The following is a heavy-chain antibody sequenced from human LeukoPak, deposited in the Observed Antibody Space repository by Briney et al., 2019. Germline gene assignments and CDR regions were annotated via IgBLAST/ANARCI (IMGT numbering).Heavy chain of an antibody. D-gene: IGHD3-3*01. J-gene: IGHJ5*02. CDR2: INHSGST. CDR1: GGSFSGYY. CDR3: ARGLYDFWSGYYIAWFDP. Sequence: SEILSLTCAVYGGSFSGYYWSWIRQPPGKGLEWIGEINHSGSTNYNPSLKSRVTISVDTSKNQFSLKLSSVTAADTGVYYCARGLYDFWSGYYIAWFDPWGQGTLVTVSS. V-gene: IGHV4-34*01.